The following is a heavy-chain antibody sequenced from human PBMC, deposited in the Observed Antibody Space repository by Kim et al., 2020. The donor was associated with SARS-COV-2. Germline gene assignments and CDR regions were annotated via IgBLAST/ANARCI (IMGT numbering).Heavy chain of an antibody. V-gene: IGHV3-30-3*01. D-gene: IGHD1-26*01. Sequence: GGSLRLSCAASGFTFSSYAMHWVRQAPGKGLEWVAVISYDGSNKYYADSVKGRFTISRDNSKNTLYLQMNSLRAEDTAVYYCARRGKDGSTVGYFDYWG. J-gene: IGHJ4*01. CDR2: ISYDGSNK. CDR1: GFTFSSYA. CDR3: ARRGKDGSTVGYFDY.